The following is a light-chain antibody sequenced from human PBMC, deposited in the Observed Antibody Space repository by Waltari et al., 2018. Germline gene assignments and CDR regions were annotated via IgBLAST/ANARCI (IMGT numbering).Light chain of an antibody. CDR3: SSYTTSSAPGV. CDR2: EFS. Sequence: QSAPTQPAPVSGSPGQPITLSCPGTDSDVGPYDFVSWDQQHPGKAPHLIIYEFSIRPSGISNRFSASKSGNTASLTIPGLQAEDEADYYCSSYTTSSAPGVFGTGTRVTVL. J-gene: IGLJ1*01. V-gene: IGLV2-14*01. CDR1: DSDVGPYDF.